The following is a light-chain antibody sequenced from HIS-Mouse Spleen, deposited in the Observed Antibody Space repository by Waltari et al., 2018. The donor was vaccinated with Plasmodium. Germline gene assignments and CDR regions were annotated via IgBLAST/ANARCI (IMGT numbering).Light chain of an antibody. V-gene: IGKV3-15*01. J-gene: IGKJ3*01. CDR2: GSS. CDR3: QQYNNWSFT. Sequence: EIVMTQSPATLSVSPEDRATLSCRSSQIVSSNLAWYQQKPGQAPRLLIYGSSTRATGIPARFSGSGSGTEFTLSISSLQSEDFAVYYCQQYNNWSFTFGPGTKVDIK. CDR1: QIVSSN.